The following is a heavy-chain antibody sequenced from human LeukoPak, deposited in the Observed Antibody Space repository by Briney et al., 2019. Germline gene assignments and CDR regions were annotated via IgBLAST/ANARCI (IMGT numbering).Heavy chain of an antibody. CDR1: GYSFASYW. J-gene: IGHJ6*03. Sequence: GESLKISCKGSGYSFASYWIGWVRQMPGKGLEWMGIIYPGDSDTRYSPSFQGQVTISADKSISTAYLQWSSLKASDTAMYYCARTKQLVRGNSYYYYYMDVWGKGTTVTVSS. D-gene: IGHD6-6*01. V-gene: IGHV5-51*01. CDR2: IYPGDSDT. CDR3: ARTKQLVRGNSYYYYYMDV.